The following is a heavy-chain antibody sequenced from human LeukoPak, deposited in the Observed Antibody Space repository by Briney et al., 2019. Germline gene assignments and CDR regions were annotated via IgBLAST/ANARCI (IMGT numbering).Heavy chain of an antibody. D-gene: IGHD4-17*01. J-gene: IGHJ6*02. CDR2: IIPILGIA. Sequence: ASVKVSCKASGGTFSSYAISWVRQAPGQGLEWMGRIIPILGIANYAQKFQGRVTITADKSTSTAYMELSSLRSEDTAVYYCAREGFDYGDYYYYYGMDVWGQGTTVTVSS. V-gene: IGHV1-69*04. CDR3: AREGFDYGDYYYYYGMDV. CDR1: GGTFSSYA.